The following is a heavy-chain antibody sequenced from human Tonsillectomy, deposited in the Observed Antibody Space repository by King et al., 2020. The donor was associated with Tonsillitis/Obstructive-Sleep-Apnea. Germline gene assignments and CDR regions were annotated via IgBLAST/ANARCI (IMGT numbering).Heavy chain of an antibody. J-gene: IGHJ4*02. V-gene: IGHV3-66*01. D-gene: IGHD2-2*01. Sequence: VQLVESGGGLVQPGGSLRLSCAASGFTVSSNYMSWVRQAPGKGLEWVSVIYSGGSTYYSASVKGRFTISRGKSKNTLYLQMNSLRAEDTAVYYCSRSRVVVVPAAKENVPYYFDYWGEGTLVTVSS. CDR3: SRSRVVVVPAAKENVPYYFDY. CDR1: GFTVSSNY. CDR2: IYSGGST.